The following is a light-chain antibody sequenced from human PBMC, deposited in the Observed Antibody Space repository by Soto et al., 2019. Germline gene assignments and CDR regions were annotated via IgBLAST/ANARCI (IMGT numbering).Light chain of an antibody. CDR1: QSVNNNY. CDR3: PQYGSSQYT. Sequence: EIVLTQSPGTLSLSPRERATLSCRASQSVNNNYLAWYQQKPGQAPRPLIYGASSRATGIPDRFSGSGSGTDFTLSISRLEPEDFAVYHCPQYGSSQYTFGQGTKLEIK. V-gene: IGKV3-20*01. J-gene: IGKJ2*01. CDR2: GAS.